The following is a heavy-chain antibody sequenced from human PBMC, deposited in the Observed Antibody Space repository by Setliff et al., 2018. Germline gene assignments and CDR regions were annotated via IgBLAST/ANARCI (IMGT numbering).Heavy chain of an antibody. CDR2: IIPIFGTS. CDR1: GGTFNTYV. D-gene: IGHD6-13*01. Sequence: SVKVSCKASGGTFNTYVISWVRQAPSQGLEWMGVIIPIFGTSNYAQKFQVRVTMTTDESTSTAYMELSSLTSEDTAVYYCATDHMPASGTSAFDIWGQGTVVTVSS. V-gene: IGHV1-69*05. CDR3: ATDHMPASGTSAFDI. J-gene: IGHJ3*02.